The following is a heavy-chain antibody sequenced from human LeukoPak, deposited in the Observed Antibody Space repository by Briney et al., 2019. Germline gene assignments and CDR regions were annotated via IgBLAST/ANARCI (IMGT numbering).Heavy chain of an antibody. J-gene: IGHJ6*02. CDR2: ISGSGGST. CDR3: ASRYYDFWSGYSLYGMDV. V-gene: IGHV3-23*01. Sequence: GGSLRLSCAGSGFTFSSYAMSWVRQAPGKGLEWVSAISGSGGSTYYADSVKGRFTISRDNSKNTLYLQMNSLRAEDTAVYYCASRYYDFWSGYSLYGMDVWGQGTTVTVSS. D-gene: IGHD3-3*01. CDR1: GFTFSSYA.